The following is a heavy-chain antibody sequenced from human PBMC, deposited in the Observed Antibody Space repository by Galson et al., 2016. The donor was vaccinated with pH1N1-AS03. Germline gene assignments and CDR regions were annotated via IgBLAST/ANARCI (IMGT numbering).Heavy chain of an antibody. CDR1: GGTFNNFA. J-gene: IGHJ3*02. D-gene: IGHD3-10*01. CDR2: IILVFGTT. V-gene: IGHV1-69*13. CDR3: AGYHGVGNSAFDI. Sequence: SVKVSCKASGGTFNNFAISWVRQAPGRGLEWLGRIILVFGTTNYAQKFQGRVMITADESTSTAYMELSSLRFDDTAVYYCAGYHGVGNSAFDIWGRGTLVTVTS.